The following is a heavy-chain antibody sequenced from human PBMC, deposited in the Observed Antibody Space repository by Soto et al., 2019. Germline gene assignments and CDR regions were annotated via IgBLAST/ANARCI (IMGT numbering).Heavy chain of an antibody. Sequence: SVKVSCKASGGTFSSYAISCVRQAPGQGLEWMGGIIPIFGTANYAQKFQGRVTITADESTSTAYMELSSLRSEDTAVYYCARELVDTAMVRAYYFDYWGQGTLVTVSS. CDR2: IIPIFGTA. J-gene: IGHJ4*02. CDR3: ARELVDTAMVRAYYFDY. CDR1: GGTFSSYA. D-gene: IGHD5-18*01. V-gene: IGHV1-69*13.